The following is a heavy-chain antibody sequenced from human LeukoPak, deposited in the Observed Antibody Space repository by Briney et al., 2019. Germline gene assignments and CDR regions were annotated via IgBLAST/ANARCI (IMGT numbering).Heavy chain of an antibody. CDR2: IHYSGST. Sequence: SETLSLTCTVSGASISSDDYYWGWIRQPPGKGLEWIGNIHYSGSTYYNPSLATRVTMSADTSNNQVSLRLSSVTAADTAVYFCARSYCTGSTCPRRWFHPWGQGTLVTVSS. CDR1: GASISSDDYY. CDR3: ARSYCTGSTCPRRWFHP. D-gene: IGHD2-15*01. J-gene: IGHJ5*02. V-gene: IGHV4-39*01.